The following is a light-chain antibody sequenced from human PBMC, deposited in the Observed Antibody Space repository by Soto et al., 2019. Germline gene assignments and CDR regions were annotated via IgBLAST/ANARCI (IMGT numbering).Light chain of an antibody. V-gene: IGKV1D-12*01. CDR1: QGISNW. CDR2: AAS. Sequence: DIQMTQSPSSVSASVGARVTITCRASQGISNWLAWYQQKPGEAPKLLIYAASSLQGGVPTRFSGSGYGTDFTLTISSLQPEDFATYYCQQANSFPRTFGQGTRLEIK. J-gene: IGKJ5*01. CDR3: QQANSFPRT.